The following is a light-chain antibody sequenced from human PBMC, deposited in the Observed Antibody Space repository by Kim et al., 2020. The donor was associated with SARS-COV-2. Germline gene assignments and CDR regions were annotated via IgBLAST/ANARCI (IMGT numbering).Light chain of an antibody. V-gene: IGKV1-39*01. J-gene: IGKJ4*01. CDR2: AAS. Sequence: ASVGVRVTIACRASQSISTYLNWYQQKPGKAPKLLIYAASTLQSRVPSMFSGSGSGTDFTLTITSLQPEDFATYFCQQSHSTPLLTFGGGTNLEI. CDR1: QSISTY. CDR3: QQSHSTPLLT.